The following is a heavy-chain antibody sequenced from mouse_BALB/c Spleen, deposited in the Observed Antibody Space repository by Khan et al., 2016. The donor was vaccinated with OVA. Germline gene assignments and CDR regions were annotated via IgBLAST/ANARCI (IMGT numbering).Heavy chain of an antibody. V-gene: IGHV3-2*02. J-gene: IGHJ2*01. CDR2: ISYSGST. CDR1: GYSITSGYG. CDR3: ARTARIKY. Sequence: VQLQESGPGLVKPSQSLSLTCTVTGYSITSGYGWNWIRQFPGNKMEWMGYISYSGSTNYNPSLKSRISITRDTSKNQFFLQLNSVTTEDTATYYCARTARIKYWGQGTTLTVSS. D-gene: IGHD1-2*01.